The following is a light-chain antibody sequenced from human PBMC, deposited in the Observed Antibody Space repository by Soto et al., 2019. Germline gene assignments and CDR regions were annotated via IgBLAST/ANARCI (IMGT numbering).Light chain of an antibody. CDR1: QSVSSSY. Sequence: EIVLKQSPGTLSLSPGERATLSCRASQSVSSSYLAWYQQKPGQAPRLLIYGGSSRATGIPDRFSGSGSGTDFTLTISRLEPEDFAVYYCHQYGSSSWTFGQGTNVDIK. J-gene: IGKJ1*01. CDR2: GGS. V-gene: IGKV3-20*01. CDR3: HQYGSSSWT.